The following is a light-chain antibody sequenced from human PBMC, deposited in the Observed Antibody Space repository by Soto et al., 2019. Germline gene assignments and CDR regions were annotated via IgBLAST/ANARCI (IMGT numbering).Light chain of an antibody. CDR1: QSISRW. Sequence: DIQMTQSPSTLSASVGDRVTITCRASQSISRWLAWSQQKPGKAPKLLIYAASSLQSGVPSRFSGSGSGTDFTLTISSLQPEDFTTYYCQQSYSSPITFGQGTRLEIK. CDR2: AAS. CDR3: QQSYSSPIT. V-gene: IGKV1-39*01. J-gene: IGKJ5*01.